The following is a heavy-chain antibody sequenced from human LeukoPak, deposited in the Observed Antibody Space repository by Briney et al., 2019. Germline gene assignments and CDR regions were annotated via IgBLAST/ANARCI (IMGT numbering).Heavy chain of an antibody. Sequence: GGSLRLSCAASGFTFSSYAMHWVRQAPGKGLEWVAVISYDGSNKYYADSVKGRFTISRDNSKNTLYLQMNSLRAEDTAVYYCARDRGNGAIDYWAREPWSPSPQ. CDR1: GFTFSSYA. CDR2: ISYDGSNK. CDR3: ARDRGNGAIDY. V-gene: IGHV3-30-3*01. D-gene: IGHD3-16*01. J-gene: IGHJ4*02.